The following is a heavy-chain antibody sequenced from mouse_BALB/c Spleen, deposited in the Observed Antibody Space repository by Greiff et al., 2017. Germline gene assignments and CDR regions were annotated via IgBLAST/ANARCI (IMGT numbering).Heavy chain of an antibody. D-gene: IGHD2-10*02. CDR1: GYSITSGYY. Sequence: EVQLVESGPGLVKPSQSLSLTCSVTGYSITSGYYWNWIRQFPGNKLEWMGYISYDGSNNYNPSLKNRISITRDTSKNQFFLKLNSVTTEDTATYYCASYGNAVMDYWGQGTSVTVSS. CDR3: ASYGNAVMDY. J-gene: IGHJ4*01. V-gene: IGHV3-6*02. CDR2: ISYDGSN.